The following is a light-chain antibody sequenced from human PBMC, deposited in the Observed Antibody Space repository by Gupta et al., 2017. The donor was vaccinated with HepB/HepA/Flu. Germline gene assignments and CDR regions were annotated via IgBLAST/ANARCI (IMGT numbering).Light chain of an antibody. CDR3: QQDYSTPLT. J-gene: IGKJ4*01. CDR2: WAS. Sequence: DIVMTQSPDSLAVSLGERATINCKSSQSVLYSSNNKNYLAWYQQKPGQPPKLLIYWASTRESGVPDRFSGSGSGTDFTLTISSPQAEDVAVYYCQQDYSTPLTFGGGTKVEIK. V-gene: IGKV4-1*01. CDR1: QSVLYSSNNKNY.